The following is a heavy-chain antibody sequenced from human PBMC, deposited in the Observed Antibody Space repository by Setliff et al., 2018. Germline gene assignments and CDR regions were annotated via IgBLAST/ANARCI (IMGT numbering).Heavy chain of an antibody. CDR1: GGSISSYY. CDR2: IYTSGST. V-gene: IGHV4-4*07. CDR3: ARDRRGYSYGSLGYYYYYMDV. D-gene: IGHD5-18*01. J-gene: IGHJ6*03. Sequence: PSETLSLTCTVSGGSISSYYWSCIRQPAGKGLEWIGRIYTSGSTNYNPSLKSRVTMSVDTSKNQFSLKLSSVTAADTAVYYCARDRRGYSYGSLGYYYYYMDVWGKGTTVTVSS.